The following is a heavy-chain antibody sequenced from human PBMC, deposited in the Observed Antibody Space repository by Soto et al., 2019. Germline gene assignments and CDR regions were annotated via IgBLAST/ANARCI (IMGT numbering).Heavy chain of an antibody. V-gene: IGHV1-69*01. CDR1: GGTFSSYA. J-gene: IGHJ3*02. Sequence: SVKVSCKASGGTFSSYAISWVRQAPGQGLEWKGGIIPIFGSANFAQKFQGRVTITADEFLSTAYMELSSLRSEDTAVYYCARVPLSIAAAGAFDIWGQGTMVTVSS. CDR2: IIPIFGSA. D-gene: IGHD6-25*01. CDR3: ARVPLSIAAAGAFDI.